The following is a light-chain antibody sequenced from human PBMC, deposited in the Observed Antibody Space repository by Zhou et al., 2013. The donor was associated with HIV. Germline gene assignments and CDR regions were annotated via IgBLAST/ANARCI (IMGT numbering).Light chain of an antibody. V-gene: IGKV2-28*01. J-gene: IGKJ1*01. Sequence: DIVMTQSPLSLPVTPGEPASISCRSSQSLLQSNGYNFLDWYLQKPRAVSTTPDPIWALIRASGVPDRFSGSGSGTDFTLKISRVEAEDVGVYYCMQGLQTPPWTFGQGTKVEIK. CDR1: QSLLQSNGYNF. CDR2: WAL. CDR3: MQGLQTPPWT.